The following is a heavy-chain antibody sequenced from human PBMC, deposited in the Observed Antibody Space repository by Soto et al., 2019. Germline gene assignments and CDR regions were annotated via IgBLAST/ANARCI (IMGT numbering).Heavy chain of an antibody. CDR3: TRVVVVVRGVIILYYFDY. D-gene: IGHD3-10*01. CDR1: GFTFGDYA. CDR2: IRSKAYGGTT. Sequence: GGSLRLSCTASGFTFGDYAMSWVRQAPGKGLEWVGFIRSKAYGGTTEYAASVKGRFTISRDDSKSIAYLQMNSLKTEDTAVYYCTRVVVVVRGVIILYYFDYWGQGTLVTVSS. J-gene: IGHJ4*02. V-gene: IGHV3-49*04.